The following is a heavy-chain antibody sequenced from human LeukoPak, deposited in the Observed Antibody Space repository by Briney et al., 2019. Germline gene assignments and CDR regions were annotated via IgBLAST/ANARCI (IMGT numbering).Heavy chain of an antibody. Sequence: ASVKVSCKASGYTFTAYYIHWVRQAPGQGLEWMGWINPTSGGTNLAQRFLGRVTMTRDTSITPAYMELSSLRSADTAVYYCARIPTSSWSQLDYYYFGLDVWGQGTTVTV. V-gene: IGHV1-2*02. CDR3: ARIPTSSWSQLDYYYFGLDV. D-gene: IGHD6-13*01. J-gene: IGHJ6*02. CDR1: GYTFTAYY. CDR2: INPTSGGT.